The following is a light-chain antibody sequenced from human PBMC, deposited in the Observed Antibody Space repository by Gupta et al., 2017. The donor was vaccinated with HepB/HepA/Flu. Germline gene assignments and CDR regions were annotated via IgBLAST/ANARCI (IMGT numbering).Light chain of an antibody. Sequence: DIQMTQSPSSLSASVGDRVTITCRASQSISSYLNWYQQKPGKAPKLLIYAASSLQSGVPSRFSGSASGTDFTLTISMLQPEDFATYYCQRRDSTLNTFGQGTKLEIK. J-gene: IGKJ2*01. CDR2: AAS. V-gene: IGKV1-39*01. CDR1: QSISSY. CDR3: QRRDSTLNT.